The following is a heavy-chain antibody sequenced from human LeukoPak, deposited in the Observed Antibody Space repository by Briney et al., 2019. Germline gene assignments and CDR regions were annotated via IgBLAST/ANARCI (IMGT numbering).Heavy chain of an antibody. Sequence: SETLALTCAVYGGSFSGYYWSWYRQPPGKGLEWIGEIHPSGSTHYNPSLASRVIISVDTSKNQFSLKVNSVTTADTAVYFCVRGQDQAKSRQWGQRTRATVSS. CDR2: IHPSGST. D-gene: IGHD4/OR15-4a*01. J-gene: IGHJ1*01. CDR1: GGSFSGYY. V-gene: IGHV4-34*01. CDR3: VRGQDQAKSRQ.